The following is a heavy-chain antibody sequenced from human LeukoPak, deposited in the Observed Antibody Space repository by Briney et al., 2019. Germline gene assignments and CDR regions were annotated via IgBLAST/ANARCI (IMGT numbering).Heavy chain of an antibody. CDR2: INPNSGGT. V-gene: IGHV1-2*02. CDR3: ARETYYYDSSGYSNFDY. J-gene: IGHJ4*02. CDR1: GYTFTGYY. Sequence: GASVKVSCKASGYTFTGYYMRWVRQAPGQGLEWMGWINPNSGGTNYAQKFQGRVTMTRDTSISTAYMELSRLRSDDTAVYYCARETYYYDSSGYSNFDYWGQGTLVTVSS. D-gene: IGHD3-22*01.